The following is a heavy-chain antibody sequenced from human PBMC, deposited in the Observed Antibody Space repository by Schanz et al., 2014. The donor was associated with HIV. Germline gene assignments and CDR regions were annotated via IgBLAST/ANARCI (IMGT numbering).Heavy chain of an antibody. CDR3: ANSGYCTNGICYTRGDGMDV. V-gene: IGHV3-7*03. Sequence: EVQLLESGGDQVQSGGSLRVSCAASGFTFDDYAMTWVRQAPGKGLEWVANIKHNGDERFYLDSVKGRFTISRDNSKNTLYLQMNGLRAEDTAVYYCANSGYCTNGICYTRGDGMDVWGQGTTVTVSS. CDR2: IKHNGDER. CDR1: GFTFDDYA. D-gene: IGHD2-8*01. J-gene: IGHJ6*02.